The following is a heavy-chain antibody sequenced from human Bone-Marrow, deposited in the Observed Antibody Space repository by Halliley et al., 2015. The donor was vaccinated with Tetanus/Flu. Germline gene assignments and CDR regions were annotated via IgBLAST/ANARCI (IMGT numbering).Heavy chain of an antibody. Sequence: SLRLSCAASGFTFSSHAMSWVRQAPGKGLEWVSGISGSGDSTYYADSVKGRFTISRDNSKNTLYLQMNSLRAEDTAVYYCAKDTKTRPGTTWGQGTLVTVSS. CDR3: AKDTKTRPGTT. CDR2: ISGSGDST. CDR1: GFTFSSHA. J-gene: IGHJ4*02. V-gene: IGHV3-23*01. D-gene: IGHD1-1*01.